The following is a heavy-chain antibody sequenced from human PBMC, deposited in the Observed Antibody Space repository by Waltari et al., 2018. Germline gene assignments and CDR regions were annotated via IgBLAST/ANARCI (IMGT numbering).Heavy chain of an antibody. CDR1: GLSFSNDD. Sequence: EVQMLESGGGLVQPGGSLRLSCAASGLSFSNDDMNWVRQAPGKGLEWISVIYKDGSTYYVDSVRGRFTISRDNSKNTLYLQMNSLGAEDTAMYFCAKEGSGYYGGSFDYWGQGTMVTVSS. V-gene: IGHV3-23*03. CDR3: AKEGSGYYGGSFDY. D-gene: IGHD3-22*01. J-gene: IGHJ4*02. CDR2: IYKDGST.